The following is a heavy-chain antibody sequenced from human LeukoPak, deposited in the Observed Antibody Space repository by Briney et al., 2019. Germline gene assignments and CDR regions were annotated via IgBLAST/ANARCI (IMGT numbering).Heavy chain of an antibody. CDR3: AKDRLGATLYFDS. V-gene: IGHV3-23*01. Sequence: PGGSLRLSCAASGFTFSSYGMSWVRQAPGKGLEWLSTISGSGDRTYFPDSVKGRFTISRDNSRNTLYLEVNNLRAEDTAVYYCAKDRLGATLYFDSWGQGTLVTVSS. J-gene: IGHJ4*02. CDR1: GFTFSSYG. D-gene: IGHD4-11*01. CDR2: ISGSGDRT.